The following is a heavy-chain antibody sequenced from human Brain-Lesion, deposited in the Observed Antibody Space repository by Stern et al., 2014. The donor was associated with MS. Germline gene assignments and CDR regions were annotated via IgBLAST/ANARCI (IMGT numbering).Heavy chain of an antibody. CDR3: AGEEDIRYCSGGSCTGNWFDP. D-gene: IGHD2-15*01. CDR2: IYYSGNT. CDR1: GGSVSSTSYA. J-gene: IGHJ5*02. Sequence: QLVQSGPGLVKPSETLSLTCTVAGGSVSSTSYAWGWIRQPPGKGLEWIGTIYYSGNTYYSPSLKSRLTLSLDQSKNQFSLPLRSLTAADTAVYYCAGEEDIRYCSGGSCTGNWFDPWGQGTLVTVSS. V-gene: IGHV4-39*01.